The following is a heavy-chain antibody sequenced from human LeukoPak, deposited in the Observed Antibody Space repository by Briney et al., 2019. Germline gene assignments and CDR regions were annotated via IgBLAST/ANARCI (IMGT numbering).Heavy chain of an antibody. V-gene: IGHV4-39*01. D-gene: IGHD3-10*01. CDR3: ARLRMVRGPIGY. J-gene: IGHJ4*02. CDR2: IYHSGST. CDR1: GGSISSSSHY. Sequence: PSETLSLTCTVSGGSISSSSHYWGWIRQPPGEGLEWIGSIYHSGSTGYNPSLKSRVTISVDTSKNQFSLNLNSVAAADTAVYYCARLRMVRGPIGYWGQGTLVTVSS.